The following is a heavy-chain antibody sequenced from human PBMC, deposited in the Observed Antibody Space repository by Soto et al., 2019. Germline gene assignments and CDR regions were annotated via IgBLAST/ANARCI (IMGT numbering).Heavy chain of an antibody. J-gene: IGHJ4*02. CDR3: AKDGGVVVTAEYFDY. D-gene: IGHD2-21*02. Sequence: QVQLVESGGGVVQPGRSLRLSCAASGFTFSSYGTHWVRQAPGKGLEWVAVISYDGSNKYYADSVKGRFTISRDNSKNTLYLQMNSLRAEDTAVYYCAKDGGVVVTAEYFDYWGQGTLVTVSS. V-gene: IGHV3-30*18. CDR2: ISYDGSNK. CDR1: GFTFSSYG.